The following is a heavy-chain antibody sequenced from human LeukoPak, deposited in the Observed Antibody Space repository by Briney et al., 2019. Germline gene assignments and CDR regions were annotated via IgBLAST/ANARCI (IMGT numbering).Heavy chain of an antibody. CDR2: ISGSGGST. CDR1: GFTFSSYA. V-gene: IGHV3-23*01. J-gene: IGHJ4*02. D-gene: IGHD6-13*01. Sequence: GGSLRLSCAASGFTFSSYAMSWVRQAPGKGLGWVSAISGSGGSTYYADSVKGRFTISRDNSKNTLYLQMNSLRAEDTAVYYCAAYSSSWIDYWGQGTLVTVSS. CDR3: AAYSSSWIDY.